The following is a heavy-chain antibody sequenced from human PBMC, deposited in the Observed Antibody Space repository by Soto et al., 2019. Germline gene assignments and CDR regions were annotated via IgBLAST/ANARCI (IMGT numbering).Heavy chain of an antibody. CDR3: ARVGYYGDYFLDL. CDR1: GGTFSIYA. V-gene: IGHV1-69*13. Sequence: GASVKVSFKASGGTFSIYASSWVRQAPGQGLEWMGGIIPIIGKENYAQKFQGRVTITADESTSTAYMEMSRLRSEDTAVYYCARVGYYGDYFLDLWGRGTLVTVSS. J-gene: IGHJ2*01. D-gene: IGHD4-17*01. CDR2: IIPIIGKE.